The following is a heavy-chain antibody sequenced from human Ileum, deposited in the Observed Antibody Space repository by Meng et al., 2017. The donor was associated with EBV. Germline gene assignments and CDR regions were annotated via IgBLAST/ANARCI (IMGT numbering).Heavy chain of an antibody. CDR3: ARDRDGYHDY. V-gene: IGHV3-30-3*01. CDR2: ISYDGSNK. Sequence: VPLVEAGVGVVQPGRSQRLSCAAFGFTFSSYVIHWVRQAPGKVLEWVAVISYDGSNKYYADSVKGRFTISRDNSKNTLYLQMNSLRAEDTAVYYCARDRDGYHDYWGQGTLVTVSS. CDR1: GFTFSSYV. J-gene: IGHJ4*02. D-gene: IGHD5-24*01.